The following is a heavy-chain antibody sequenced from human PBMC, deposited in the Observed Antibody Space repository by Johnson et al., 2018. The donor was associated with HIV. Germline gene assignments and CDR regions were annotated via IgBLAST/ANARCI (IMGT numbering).Heavy chain of an antibody. V-gene: IGHV3-11*01. J-gene: IGHJ3*02. CDR1: GFTFNDYG. Sequence: QVQLVESGGGLVQPGGSLRLSCAASGFTFNDYGMSWVRQAPGKGLEWVSYISSSGSTIYYADSVKGRFTISRDNVKNSLYLQMNSLRAEDTAVYYCARDPDVTPGAFDIWGQGTMVTVSS. CDR2: ISSSGSTI. D-gene: IGHD2-15*01. CDR3: ARDPDVTPGAFDI.